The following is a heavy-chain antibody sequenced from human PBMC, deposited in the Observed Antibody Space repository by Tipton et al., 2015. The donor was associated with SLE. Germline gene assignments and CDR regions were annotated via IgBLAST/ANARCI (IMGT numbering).Heavy chain of an antibody. D-gene: IGHD3-3*01. CDR2: ISGDNVST. CDR3: AKTREVSRFLEWYPFGMDV. CDR1: GYTFTTYG. Sequence: QLVQSGAEVKKPGASVKVSCKASGYTFTTYGIIWVRQAPGQGLEWMGWISGDNVSTKYAQKFQGRVTMTTDTSTSTASMELRALRSDDTAVYYCAKTREVSRFLEWYPFGMDVWGQGTTVTVAS. J-gene: IGHJ6*02. V-gene: IGHV1-18*01.